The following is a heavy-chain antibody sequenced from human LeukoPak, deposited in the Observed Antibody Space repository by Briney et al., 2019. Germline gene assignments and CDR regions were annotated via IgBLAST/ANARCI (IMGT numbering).Heavy chain of an antibody. Sequence: ASVKVSCKASGYTFTSYGISWVRQAPGQGLEWMGWISAYNGNTNYAQKLQGRVTMTTDTSTSTAYMELRSLRSDDTAVYYCARDRDYYDSSSYFDYWGQGTLVTVSS. CDR2: ISAYNGNT. J-gene: IGHJ4*02. D-gene: IGHD3-22*01. CDR1: GYTFTSYG. V-gene: IGHV1-18*01. CDR3: ARDRDYYDSSSYFDY.